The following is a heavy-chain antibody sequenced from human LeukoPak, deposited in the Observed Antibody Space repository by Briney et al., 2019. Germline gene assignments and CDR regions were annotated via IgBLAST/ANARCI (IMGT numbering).Heavy chain of an antibody. CDR1: GGSFSGYY. CDR2: INHSGST. CDR3: ARYCGGDCDAFDI. V-gene: IGHV4-34*01. Sequence: PSETLSLTCAVYGGSFSGYYWSWIRQPPGKGLEWIGEINHSGSTNNNPSLKSRVTISVDTSKNQFSLKLSSVTAADTAVYYCARYCGGDCDAFDIWGQGTMVTVSS. J-gene: IGHJ3*02. D-gene: IGHD2-21*02.